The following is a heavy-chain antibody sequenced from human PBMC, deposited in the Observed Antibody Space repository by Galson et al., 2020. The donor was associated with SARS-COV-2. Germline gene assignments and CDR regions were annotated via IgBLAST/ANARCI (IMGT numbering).Heavy chain of an antibody. CDR3: ATNEYLRQKYSGSYLFDY. J-gene: IGHJ4*02. Sequence: SVKVSCKASGGTFSSYAISWVRQAPGQGLEWMGGIIPILGIANYAQKFQGRVTITADKSTSTAYMELSSLRSEDTAVYYCATNEYLRQKYSGSYLFDYWGQGTLVTVSS. CDR1: GGTFSSYA. CDR2: IIPILGIA. V-gene: IGHV1-69*10. D-gene: IGHD1-26*01.